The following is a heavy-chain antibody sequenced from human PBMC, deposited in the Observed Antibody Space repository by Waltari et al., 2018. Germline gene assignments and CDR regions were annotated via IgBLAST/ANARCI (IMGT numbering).Heavy chain of an antibody. V-gene: IGHV3-21*01. J-gene: IGHJ5*02. Sequence: QLVDSGGGLVKPGGSLRLSCAASGFIFSSYSMNWVRQVLGKGLEWVSSISNSGSFVYYGDSVKGRFTISRDNAKNSLSLQMNNLRVEDTAVYYCTRGVRLEAAWVSYNWFDTWGQGTLVTVSS. D-gene: IGHD3-16*01. CDR3: TRGVRLEAAWVSYNWFDT. CDR1: GFIFSSYS. CDR2: ISNSGSFV.